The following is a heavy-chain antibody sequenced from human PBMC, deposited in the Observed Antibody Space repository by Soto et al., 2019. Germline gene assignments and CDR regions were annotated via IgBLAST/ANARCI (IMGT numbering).Heavy chain of an antibody. J-gene: IGHJ4*02. CDR1: GGSISSYY. V-gene: IGHV4-59*01. D-gene: IGHD6-6*01. Sequence: SETLSLTCTVSGGSISSYYWSWIRQPPGKGLEWIGYIYYSGSTNYNPSLESRVTIALDPSKNKFSLKLRSLTTADTAVYFCARVGGVAARTFSYWGQGTLVTVSS. CDR3: ARVGGVAARTFSY. CDR2: IYYSGST.